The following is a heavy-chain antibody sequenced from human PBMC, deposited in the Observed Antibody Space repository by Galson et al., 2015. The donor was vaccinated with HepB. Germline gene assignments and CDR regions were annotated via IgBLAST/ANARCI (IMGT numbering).Heavy chain of an antibody. D-gene: IGHD6-6*01. CDR1: GYTFTSYD. CDR3: ASRRTKSIAARPNYYYGMDV. Sequence: SVKVSCKASGYTFTSYDINWVRQATGQGLEWMGWMNPNSGNTGYAQKFQGRVTMTRNTSISTAYMELSSLRSEDTAVYYCASRRTKSIAARPNYYYGMDVWGQGTTVTVSS. V-gene: IGHV1-8*01. J-gene: IGHJ6*02. CDR2: MNPNSGNT.